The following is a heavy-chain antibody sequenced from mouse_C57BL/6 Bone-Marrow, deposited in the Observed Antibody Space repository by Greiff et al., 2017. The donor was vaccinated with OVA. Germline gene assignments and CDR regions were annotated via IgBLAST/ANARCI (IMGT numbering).Heavy chain of an antibody. V-gene: IGHV1-50*01. J-gene: IGHJ4*01. CDR2: IDPSDSYT. D-gene: IGHD2-2*01. Sequence: QVQLQQPGAELVKPGASVKLSCKASGYTFTSYWMQWVKQRPGQGLEWIGEIDPSDSYTNYNQKFKGKATLTVDTSSSTAYMQLSSLTSEDSAVYYCARGYDYDAMDYWGQGTSVTVSS. CDR1: GYTFTSYW. CDR3: ARGYDYDAMDY.